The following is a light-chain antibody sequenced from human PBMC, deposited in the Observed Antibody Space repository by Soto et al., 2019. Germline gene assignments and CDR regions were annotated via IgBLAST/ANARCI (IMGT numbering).Light chain of an antibody. V-gene: IGLV2-14*01. J-gene: IGLJ1*01. CDR2: VVS. CDR1: SSDVGGYNY. CDR3: SSYTSSSIDYV. Sequence: QSALTQPASVSGSPGQSITISCTGTSSDVGGYNYVSWYQQHPGKAPKLMIYVVSNRPSGVSNRFSGSKSGNTASLTISGLQAEDEADYYCSSYTSSSIDYVFGTGTKLTVL.